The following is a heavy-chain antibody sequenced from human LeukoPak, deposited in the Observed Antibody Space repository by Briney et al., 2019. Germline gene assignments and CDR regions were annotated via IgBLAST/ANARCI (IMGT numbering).Heavy chain of an antibody. CDR2: ISAGGDTK. CDR1: GFSFSSNP. V-gene: IGHV3-23*01. J-gene: IGHJ6*03. CDR3: AKVSGFSYYMDV. D-gene: IGHD3-10*01. Sequence: PGGSLRLSCAASGFSFSSNPMRWLRQAPGKGLEWVSAISAGGDTKYYADSVKGRFTISRDNSKNTLYLQMNSLRAEDTAVYYCAKVSGFSYYMDVWGKGTTVTVSS.